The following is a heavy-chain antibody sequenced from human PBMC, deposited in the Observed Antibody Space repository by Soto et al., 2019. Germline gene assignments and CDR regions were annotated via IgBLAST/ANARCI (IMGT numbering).Heavy chain of an antibody. CDR3: AGAPLLGGSSGWGFNY. V-gene: IGHV3-48*02. D-gene: IGHD3-22*01. CDR1: GFIFSNYG. Sequence: EVQLVESGGGLVQPGGSLRLSCAASGFIFSNYGMHWVRQAPGTGLEWISYVGASATSRYYADSVKGRFTISRDNAKNSLYLQMTSLRDDDTAVYYCAGAPLLGGSSGWGFNYWGQGSLVTVSS. CDR2: VGASATSR. J-gene: IGHJ4*02.